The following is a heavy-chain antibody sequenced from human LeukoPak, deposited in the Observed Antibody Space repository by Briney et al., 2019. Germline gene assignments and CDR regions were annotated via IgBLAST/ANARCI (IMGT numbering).Heavy chain of an antibody. CDR1: GGSFSGYY. Sequence: PSETLSLTCAVYGGSFSGYYWSWIRQPPGKGLEWIGEINHSGSTNYNPSLKSRVTISVDTSKNQFSLKLSSVTAADTAVYYCASITSRGWLLVDYWGQGTLVTVSS. D-gene: IGHD3-22*01. J-gene: IGHJ4*02. CDR2: INHSGST. V-gene: IGHV4-34*01. CDR3: ASITSRGWLLVDY.